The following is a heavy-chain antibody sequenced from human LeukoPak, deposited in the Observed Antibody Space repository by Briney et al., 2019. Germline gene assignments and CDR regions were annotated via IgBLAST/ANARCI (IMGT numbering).Heavy chain of an antibody. CDR1: GGSISSYY. V-gene: IGHV4-59*01. Sequence: SETLSLTCTVSGGSISSYYWSWIRQPPGKGLEWIGYIYYSGSTNYNPSLKSRVTISVDTSKNQFSLKLSSVTAADTAVYYCARQDFGSGILPGYWGQGTLVTVSS. D-gene: IGHD3-10*01. CDR2: IYYSGST. CDR3: ARQDFGSGILPGY. J-gene: IGHJ4*02.